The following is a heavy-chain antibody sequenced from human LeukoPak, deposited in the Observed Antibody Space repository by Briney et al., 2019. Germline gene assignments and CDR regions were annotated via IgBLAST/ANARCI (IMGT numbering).Heavy chain of an antibody. V-gene: IGHV4-38-2*02. J-gene: IGHJ4*02. D-gene: IGHD4-11*01. CDR3: ARKYSNYRIFDY. Sequence: PSETLSLTCTVSGYSISSGYYWGWIRQPPGKGLEWIGSIYHSGSTYYNPSLKSRVTISVDTSKNQFSLKLSSVTAADTAVYYCARKYSNYRIFDYWGQGTLVTVSS. CDR2: IYHSGST. CDR1: GYSISSGYY.